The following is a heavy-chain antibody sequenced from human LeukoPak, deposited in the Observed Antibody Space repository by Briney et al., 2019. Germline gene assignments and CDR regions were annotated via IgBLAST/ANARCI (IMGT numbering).Heavy chain of an antibody. J-gene: IGHJ4*02. V-gene: IGHV3-30-3*01. CDR1: GFTFSSYA. Sequence: GGSLRLSCAASGFTFSSYAMHWVRQAPGKGLEWVAVISYDGSNKYYADSVKGRFTISRDNSKNTLYLQMNSLRAEDTAVYYCAKERPYYYDSSGYYLTDWGQGTLVTVSS. D-gene: IGHD3-22*01. CDR3: AKERPYYYDSSGYYLTD. CDR2: ISYDGSNK.